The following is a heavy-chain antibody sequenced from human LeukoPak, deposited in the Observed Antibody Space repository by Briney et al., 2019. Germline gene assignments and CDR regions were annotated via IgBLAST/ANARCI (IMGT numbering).Heavy chain of an antibody. D-gene: IGHD4-17*01. J-gene: IGHJ5*02. CDR2: IYYSGST. CDR1: GGSISSSSYY. CDR3: GRAGNRGGNLASYGDYSDRGSWFDP. V-gene: IGHV4-39*07. Sequence: PSETLSLTCTVSGGSISSSSYYWGWIRQPPGKGLEGIGSIYYSGSTYHNPSLKGRVPISGDTAKNQFSLKVISVTAADTAVYYCGRAGNRGGNLASYGDYSDRGSWFDPWGQGTLVTVSS.